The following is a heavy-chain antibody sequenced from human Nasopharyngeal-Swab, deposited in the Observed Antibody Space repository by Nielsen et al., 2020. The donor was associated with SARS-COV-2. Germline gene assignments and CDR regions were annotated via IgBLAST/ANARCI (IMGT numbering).Heavy chain of an antibody. V-gene: IGHV3-9*01. CDR3: ASDSSSWYAYFDY. D-gene: IGHD6-13*01. CDR1: GFTFDDYA. J-gene: IGHJ4*02. CDR2: ISWNSGSI. Sequence: GGSLRLSCAASGFTFDDYAMHWVRQAPGKGLERVSGISWNSGSIGYADSVKGRFTISRDNAKNSLYLQMNSLRAEDTALYYCASDSSSWYAYFDYWGQGTLVTVSS.